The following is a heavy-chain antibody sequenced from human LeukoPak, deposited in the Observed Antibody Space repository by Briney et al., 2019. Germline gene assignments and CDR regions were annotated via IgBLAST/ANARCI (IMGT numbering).Heavy chain of an antibody. V-gene: IGHV3-30*18. CDR3: AKDSTFYGILEWLSNFDY. CDR2: ISYDGSNK. Sequence: PGRSLRLSCAASGFTFSSYGMHWVRQAPGKGLEWVAVISYDGSNKYYADSVKGRFTISRDNSMNTLYLQMNSLRAEDTAVYYCAKDSTFYGILEWLSNFDYWGQGTLVTASS. CDR1: GFTFSSYG. J-gene: IGHJ4*02. D-gene: IGHD3-3*01.